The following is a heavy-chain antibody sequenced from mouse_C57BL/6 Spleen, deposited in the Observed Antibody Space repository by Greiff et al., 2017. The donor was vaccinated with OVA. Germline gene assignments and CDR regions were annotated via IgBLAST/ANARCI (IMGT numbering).Heavy chain of an antibody. J-gene: IGHJ2*01. CDR2: ISSGSSTI. Sequence: EVKLVESGGGLVKPGGSLKLSCAASGFTFSDYGMHWVRQAPEKGLEWVAYISSGSSTIYYADTVKGRFTISRDNAKNTLFLQMTSLRSEDAAMYYCARERALYYGRSYPDYWGQGTTLTVSS. CDR3: ARERALYYGRSYPDY. V-gene: IGHV5-17*01. D-gene: IGHD1-1*01. CDR1: GFTFSDYG.